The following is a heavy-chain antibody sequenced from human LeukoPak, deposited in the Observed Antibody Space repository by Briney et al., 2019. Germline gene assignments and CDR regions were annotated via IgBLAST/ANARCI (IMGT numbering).Heavy chain of an antibody. V-gene: IGHV1-2*02. CDR3: ARGKATPGTAY. CDR1: GYTFTGYY. J-gene: IGHJ4*02. CDR2: INPNRGGT. D-gene: IGHD6-13*01. Sequence: ASVKVSCKASGYTFTGYYMHWVRQAPGQGLEWMGWINPNRGGTNYAQKFQGRVTMTRDTSISTAYMELSRLRSDDTAVYYCARGKATPGTAYWGQGTLVTVSS.